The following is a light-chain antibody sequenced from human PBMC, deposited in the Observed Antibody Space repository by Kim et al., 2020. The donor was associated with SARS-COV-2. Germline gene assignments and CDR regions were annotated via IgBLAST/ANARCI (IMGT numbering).Light chain of an antibody. CDR3: QHRGNWPPIFT. J-gene: IGKJ3*01. CDR2: DAS. CDR1: QSVSSY. V-gene: IGKV3-11*01. Sequence: EIVLTQSPATLSLSPGERATLSCRASQSVSSYLAWYQQKPGQAPRLLIYDASNRATGIPGRFSGSGSGTDFTLTISSLEPEDFADYYCQHRGNWPPIFTFGPGTKVDIK.